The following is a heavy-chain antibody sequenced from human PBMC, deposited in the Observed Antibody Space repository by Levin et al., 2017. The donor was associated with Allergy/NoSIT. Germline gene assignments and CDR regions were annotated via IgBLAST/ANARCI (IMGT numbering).Heavy chain of an antibody. CDR3: AKDLDCSSTSCYGRFDY. J-gene: IGHJ4*02. CDR2: ISGSGGIT. CDR1: GFTFSSYA. D-gene: IGHD2-2*01. Sequence: ASVKVSCAASGFTFSSYAMSWVRQAPGKGLEWVSTISGSGGITYHADSVKGRFTISRDNSKNTLYLQMNSLRAEDTAVYYCAKDLDCSSTSCYGRFDYWGQGTLVTVSS. V-gene: IGHV3-23*01.